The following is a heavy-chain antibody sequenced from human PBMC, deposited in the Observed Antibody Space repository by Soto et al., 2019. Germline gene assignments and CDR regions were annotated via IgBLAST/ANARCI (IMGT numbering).Heavy chain of an antibody. CDR1: GGSFSGYY. Sequence: QVQLQQWGAGLLKPSETLSLTCAVYGGSFSGYYWSWIRQPPGKGLEWIGEINHSGSTNYNPSLKSRVTISVDTSKNQFSLKLSSVTAADTAVYYCARGTIFGVVPHAGGWFDPWGQGTLVTVS. D-gene: IGHD3-3*01. CDR2: INHSGST. CDR3: ARGTIFGVVPHAGGWFDP. J-gene: IGHJ5*02. V-gene: IGHV4-34*01.